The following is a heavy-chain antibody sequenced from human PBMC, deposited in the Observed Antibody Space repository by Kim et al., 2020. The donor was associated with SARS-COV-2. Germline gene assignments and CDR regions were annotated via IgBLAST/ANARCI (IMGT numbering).Heavy chain of an antibody. V-gene: IGHV4-4*07. Sequence: YTSGSTNYNPSLKSRVTMSVDTSKNQFSLKLSSVTAADTAVYYCASMDVWGQGTTVTVSS. J-gene: IGHJ6*02. CDR2: YTSGST. CDR3: ASMDV.